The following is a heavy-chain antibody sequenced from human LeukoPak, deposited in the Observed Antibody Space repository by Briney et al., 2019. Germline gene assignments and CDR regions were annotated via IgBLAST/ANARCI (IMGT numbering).Heavy chain of an antibody. D-gene: IGHD3-22*01. Sequence: SQTLSLTCAISGDSVSSNSAAWNWIRQSPSRGLEWLGRTNYKSKWYNDYAVSVKSRITINPDTSNNRFYLQLNSVTPQDTAVYYCARGYYDNSGHYYFDYWGQGTLVTASS. J-gene: IGHJ4*02. CDR3: ARGYYDNSGHYYFDY. V-gene: IGHV6-1*01. CDR2: TNYKSKWYN. CDR1: GDSVSSNSAA.